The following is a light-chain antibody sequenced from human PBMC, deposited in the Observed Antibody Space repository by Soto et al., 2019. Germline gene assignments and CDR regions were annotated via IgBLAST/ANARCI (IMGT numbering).Light chain of an antibody. CDR2: EVS. CDR3: SSYTSSSTRL. Sequence: QSALTQPASVSGCPGQSITISCTGTSSDVGGYNYVSWYQQHPGKAPKLMIYEVSNRPSGVSNRFSGSKSRNTASLTISGLQAEDEADYYCSSYTSSSTRLFGGGTKVTVL. CDR1: SSDVGGYNY. J-gene: IGLJ2*01. V-gene: IGLV2-14*01.